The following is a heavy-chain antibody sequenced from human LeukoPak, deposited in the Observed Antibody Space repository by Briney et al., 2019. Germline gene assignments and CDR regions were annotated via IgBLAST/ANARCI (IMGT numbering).Heavy chain of an antibody. V-gene: IGHV3-30*01. CDR2: ISYDGSNK. Sequence: GGSLRLSCTASGFTFSSYAMHWVRQAPGKGLEWVAVISYDGSNKYYADSVKGRFTISRDNSKNTLYLQMNSLRAEDTAVYYCARSTMVRGVPDYWGQGTLVTVSS. CDR3: ARSTMVRGVPDY. D-gene: IGHD3-10*01. J-gene: IGHJ4*02. CDR1: GFTFSSYA.